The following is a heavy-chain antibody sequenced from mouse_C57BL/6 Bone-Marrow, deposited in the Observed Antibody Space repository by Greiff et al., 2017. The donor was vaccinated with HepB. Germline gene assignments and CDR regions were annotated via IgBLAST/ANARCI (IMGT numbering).Heavy chain of an antibody. V-gene: IGHV1-50*01. Sequence: QVQLQQPGAELVKPGASVKLSCKASGYTFTSYWMQWVKQRPEQGLEWIGEIDPSDSYTNYNQKFKGKATLTVDTSSSTAYMQLSSLTSEDSAVYYCASGITTDFDYWGQGTTLTVSS. CDR1: GYTFTSYW. CDR3: ASGITTDFDY. CDR2: IDPSDSYT. D-gene: IGHD2-4*01. J-gene: IGHJ2*01.